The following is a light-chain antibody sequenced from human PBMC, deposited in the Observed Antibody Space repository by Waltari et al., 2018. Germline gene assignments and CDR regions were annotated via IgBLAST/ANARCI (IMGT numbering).Light chain of an antibody. CDR1: QSVSSS. V-gene: IGKV3-11*01. Sequence: EIVLTQSPATLSLSPGERATLSCRASQSVSSSLAWYQQKGGQAPRLLIYDASNRAAGTPARFSGSGSGTDFTLTISSLEPEDFTVYYCPHRSNWPSLTFGGGTKVEI. CDR2: DAS. J-gene: IGKJ4*01. CDR3: PHRSNWPSLT.